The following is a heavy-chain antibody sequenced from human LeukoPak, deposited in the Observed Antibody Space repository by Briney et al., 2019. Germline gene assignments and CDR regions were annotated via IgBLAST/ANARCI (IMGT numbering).Heavy chain of an antibody. V-gene: IGHV3-30-3*02. CDR3: AKSLYSSGWPAEYFQH. Sequence: PGGSLRLSCTASAFTFSSSAFHWVRQAPGKGLEGVAVISFDGNNKHYAESVKGRFTVFRDNSRHTLYLQMNSLGPEDTAMYYCAKSLYSSGWPAEYFQHWGQGTLVTVSS. D-gene: IGHD6-19*01. CDR1: AFTFSSSA. CDR2: ISFDGNNK. J-gene: IGHJ1*01.